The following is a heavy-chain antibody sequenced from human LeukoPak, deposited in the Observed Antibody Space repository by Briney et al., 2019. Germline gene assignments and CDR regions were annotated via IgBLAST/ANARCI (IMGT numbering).Heavy chain of an antibody. CDR2: IKQDGSEK. CDR1: GFTFSSYW. V-gene: IGHV3-7*01. CDR3: ARVGDCSSTSCYTGDMDV. J-gene: IGHJ6*03. Sequence: PGGSLRLSCAASGFTFSSYWMSWVRQAPGKGLEWVANIKQDGSEKYYVDSVKGRFTISRDNAKNSLYLQMNSLRAEDTAVYYCARVGDCSSTSCYTGDMDVWGKGPRSPSP. D-gene: IGHD2-2*02.